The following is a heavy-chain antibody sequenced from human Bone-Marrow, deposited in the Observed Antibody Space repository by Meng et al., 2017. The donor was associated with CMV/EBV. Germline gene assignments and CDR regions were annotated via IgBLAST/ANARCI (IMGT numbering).Heavy chain of an antibody. CDR3: AREYGSGSYGY. CDR1: GFTFSSYS. Sequence: GESLKISCAASGFTFSSYSMNWVRQAPGKGLEWVSYISSSSSTIYYADSVKGRFTISRDNAKNSLYLQMNSLRAEDTAVYYCAREYGSGSYGYWGHGTRVTCSS. D-gene: IGHD3-10*01. J-gene: IGHJ4*01. CDR2: ISSSSSTI. V-gene: IGHV3-48*04.